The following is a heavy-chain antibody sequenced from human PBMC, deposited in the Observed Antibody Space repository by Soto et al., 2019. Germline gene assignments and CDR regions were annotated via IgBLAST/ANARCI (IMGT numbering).Heavy chain of an antibody. J-gene: IGHJ6*02. Sequence: EVQLVESGGGLVQPGGSLRLSCEASGFMFSTYLMSWVRQAPGKGLEWVANIKQGGNEKFYVDSVKGRFTISRDNAKKSLFLQMNSLRPEDTAVYYCARGILGPGDYFHGMDVWGQGTTVTVSS. CDR2: IKQGGNEK. V-gene: IGHV3-7*01. CDR3: ARGILGPGDYFHGMDV. D-gene: IGHD7-27*01. CDR1: GFMFSTYL.